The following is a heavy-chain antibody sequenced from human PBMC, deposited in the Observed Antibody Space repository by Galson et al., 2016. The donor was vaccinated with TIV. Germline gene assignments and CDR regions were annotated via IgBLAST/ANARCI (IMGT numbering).Heavy chain of an antibody. V-gene: IGHV1-46*01. CDR3: ARVPGYTYGYIFDY. J-gene: IGHJ3*01. CDR2: VSTSGGTT. Sequence: SVKVSCKASGYIFTSWYMHWVRQAPGQGLEWVGIVSTSGGTTSYAQKFQGRVAMTSDTSTSTVYMELNSLKSEDTAVYYCARVPGYTYGYIFDYWGQGTMVTVSS. D-gene: IGHD5-18*01. CDR1: GYIFTSWY.